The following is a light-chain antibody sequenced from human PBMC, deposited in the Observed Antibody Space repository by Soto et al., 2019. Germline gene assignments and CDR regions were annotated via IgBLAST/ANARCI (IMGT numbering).Light chain of an antibody. CDR2: KAS. CDR3: QQYSGYPFT. J-gene: IGKJ2*01. CDR1: QGISSY. Sequence: AIRMTQSPSSFSASTGDRVTITCRASQGISSYLAWYQQKPGKAPNLLIYKASTLETGVPSRFSGSGSGAEFTLTISSLQPEDFATYYCQQYSGYPFTFGQGTKLEIK. V-gene: IGKV1-8*01.